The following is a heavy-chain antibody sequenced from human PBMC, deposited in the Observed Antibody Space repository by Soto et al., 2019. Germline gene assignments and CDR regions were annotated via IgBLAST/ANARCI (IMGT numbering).Heavy chain of an antibody. J-gene: IGHJ6*02. CDR1: GDSVSSNSAA. V-gene: IGHV6-1*01. Sequence: SQTLSLTCAISGDSVSSNSAAWNWIRQSPSRGLEWLGRTSYRSKWYNDYAVSVKSRITINPDTSKNQFSLQLNSVTPEDTAVYYCARDRAVAGTTYYYGMDVWGQGTTVTVSS. CDR2: TSYRSKWYN. CDR3: ARDRAVAGTTYYYGMDV. D-gene: IGHD6-19*01.